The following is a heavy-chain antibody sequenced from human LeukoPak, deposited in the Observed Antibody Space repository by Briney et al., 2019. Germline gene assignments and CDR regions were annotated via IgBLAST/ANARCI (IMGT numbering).Heavy chain of an antibody. CDR3: ARAQWRTYSYYYMDV. Sequence: GGSLRLSCAVSGITLSNYGMTWVRQAPGKGLEWVAGISDSGGSTNYADSVKGRFTISRDDSKNTLYLQMKSLRAEDTAIYYCARAQWRTYSYYYMDVWGKGTTVTVSS. CDR2: ISDSGGST. J-gene: IGHJ6*03. D-gene: IGHD6-19*01. V-gene: IGHV3-23*01. CDR1: GITLSNYG.